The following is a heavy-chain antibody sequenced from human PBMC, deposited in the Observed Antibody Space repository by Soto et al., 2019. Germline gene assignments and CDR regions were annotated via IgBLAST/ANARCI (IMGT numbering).Heavy chain of an antibody. CDR2: IFDSGST. CDR1: GGSISGGVYY. V-gene: IGHV4-30-4*01. D-gene: IGHD4-17*01. CDR3: AREIIPLTTDWYFDL. Sequence: QVQLQESGPGLVKPSQTLSLTCTVSGGSISGGVYYWSWIRQPPGKGLEWIGYIFDSGSTYYNPSLKSRVTLSVDTSKNPFSLRLSSVTAADTAVYYCAREIIPLTTDWYFDLWGRGTLVTVSS. J-gene: IGHJ2*01.